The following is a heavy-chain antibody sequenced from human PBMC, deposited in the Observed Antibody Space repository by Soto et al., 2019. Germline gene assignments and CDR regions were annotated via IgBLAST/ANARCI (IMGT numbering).Heavy chain of an antibody. CDR1: GYTFTSYY. V-gene: IGHV1-46*01. CDR3: AVGGNYLGMDV. Sequence: QVQLVQSGAEVKKPGASVKVSCKASGYTFTSYYMHWVRLAPGQGLEWMGIINPDGGGTSYAQQFQGRVIMTRDTSTSTVYMEMSSLRSEATAVYYCAVGGNYLGMDVWGQGTTVTVSS. CDR2: INPDGGGT. J-gene: IGHJ6*02.